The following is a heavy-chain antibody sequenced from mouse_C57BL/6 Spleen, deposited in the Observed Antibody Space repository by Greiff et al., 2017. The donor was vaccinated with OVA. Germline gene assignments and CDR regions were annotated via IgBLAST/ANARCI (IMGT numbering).Heavy chain of an antibody. D-gene: IGHD4-1*01. CDR2: ISYDGSN. Sequence: VQLQQSGPGLVKPSQSLSLTCSVTGYSITSGYCWNWIRQFPGNKLEWMGYISYDGSNNYNPSLKNRISITRDTSKNQFFLKLNSVTTEDTATYYCAREANWGVFDYWGQGTTLTVSS. CDR1: GYSITSGYC. CDR3: AREANWGVFDY. V-gene: IGHV3-6*01. J-gene: IGHJ2*01.